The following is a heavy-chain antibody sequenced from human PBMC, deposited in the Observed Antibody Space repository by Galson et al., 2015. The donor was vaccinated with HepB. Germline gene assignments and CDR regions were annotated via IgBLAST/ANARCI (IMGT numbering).Heavy chain of an antibody. Sequence: SVKVSCKASGGTFSSYAISWVRQAPGQGLEWMGGIIPIFGTANYAQKFQGRVTITADESTSTAYMELSSLRSEDTAVYYCATTDGGGELLWFGELYPYWGQGTLVTVSS. CDR3: ATTDGGGELLWFGELYPY. V-gene: IGHV1-69*13. J-gene: IGHJ4*02. CDR2: IIPIFGTA. CDR1: GGTFSSYA. D-gene: IGHD3-10*01.